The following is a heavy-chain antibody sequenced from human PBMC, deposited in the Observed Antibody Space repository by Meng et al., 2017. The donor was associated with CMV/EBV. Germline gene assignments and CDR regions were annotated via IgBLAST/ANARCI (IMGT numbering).Heavy chain of an antibody. CDR1: GGSISSSSYY. CDR2: IYHSGST. V-gene: IGHV4-39*07. CDR3: ATTRVYYYYGMDV. J-gene: IGHJ6*02. Sequence: SETLSLTCTVSGGSISSSSYYWGWIRQPPGKGLEWIGSIYHSGSTYYNPSLKSRVTISVDTSKNQFSLKLSSVTAADTAVYYCATTRVYYYYGMDVWGQGTTVTVSS. D-gene: IGHD5-12*01.